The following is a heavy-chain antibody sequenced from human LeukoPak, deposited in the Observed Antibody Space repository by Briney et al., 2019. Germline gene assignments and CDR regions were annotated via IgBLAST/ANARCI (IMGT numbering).Heavy chain of an antibody. V-gene: IGHV3-21*01. CDR2: ISCCTSKV. J-gene: IGHJ4*02. Sequence: SGGSLRLSCVASGFTISTYSMNWVRQAPGKGLEWVSYISCCTSKVYYADSVKGRFTISRDNAKNSLYLQMNSLRAEDTAVYYCARDFYYDSSGYVALYYFDYWGQGTLVTVSS. D-gene: IGHD3-22*01. CDR1: GFTISTYS. CDR3: ARDFYYDSSGYVALYYFDY.